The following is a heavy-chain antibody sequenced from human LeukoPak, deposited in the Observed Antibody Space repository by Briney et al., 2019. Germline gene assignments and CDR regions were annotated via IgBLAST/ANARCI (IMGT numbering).Heavy chain of an antibody. CDR2: INPNSGGT. V-gene: IGHV1-2*02. Sequence: ASVKVSCKASGYTFTGYYMHWVRQAPGQGLEWMGWINPNSGGTNYAQKFQGRVTVTRDTSISTAYMELSRLRSDDTAVYYCAREGDYYDSSGSYYYFDYWGQGTLVTVSS. J-gene: IGHJ4*02. CDR1: GYTFTGYY. CDR3: AREGDYYDSSGSYYYFDY. D-gene: IGHD3-22*01.